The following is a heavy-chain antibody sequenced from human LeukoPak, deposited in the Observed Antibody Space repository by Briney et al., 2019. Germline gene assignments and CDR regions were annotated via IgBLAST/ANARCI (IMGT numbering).Heavy chain of an antibody. Sequence: PGGSLRLSCAASGFTVGTNYMSWVRHAPGKWLVWVSVVYRGGSTDYAESVNGRFTISRDNCKNMLFLQMNSLRAEDTAVYYCARGGDYVVAGYYWGQGTLVTVSS. J-gene: IGHJ4*02. D-gene: IGHD4-17*01. V-gene: IGHV3-66*01. CDR3: ARGGDYVVAGYY. CDR2: VYRGGST. CDR1: GFTVGTNY.